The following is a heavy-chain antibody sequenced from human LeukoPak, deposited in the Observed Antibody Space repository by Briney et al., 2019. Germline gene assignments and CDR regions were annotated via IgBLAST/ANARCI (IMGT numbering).Heavy chain of an antibody. CDR1: GGSISSYY. Sequence: SETLSLTCTVSGGSISSYYWGWIRQPPGKGLEWIGYIYYSGSTNYNPSLKSRVTISVDTSKNQFSLKLSSVTAADTAVYYCARSRSSSWSYNWFDPWGQGTLVTVSS. CDR3: ARSRSSSWSYNWFDP. J-gene: IGHJ5*02. D-gene: IGHD6-13*01. V-gene: IGHV4-59*01. CDR2: IYYSGST.